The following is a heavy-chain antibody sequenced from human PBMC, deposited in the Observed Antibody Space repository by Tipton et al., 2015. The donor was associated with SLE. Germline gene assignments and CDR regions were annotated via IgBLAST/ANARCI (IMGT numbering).Heavy chain of an antibody. D-gene: IGHD3-9*01. V-gene: IGHV4-39*07. CDR1: GDSISSSVYY. J-gene: IGHJ4*02. CDR3: AKGLVPLTAYSPLDY. Sequence: LRLSCTVSGDSISSSVYYWAWIRQPPGGGLEWIGTIYYDGSTYYSPSLKSRVTISLDTSKNQFSLKVTSLTAADTAVYYCAKGLVPLTAYSPLDYWGQGTLVTVSS. CDR2: IYYDGST.